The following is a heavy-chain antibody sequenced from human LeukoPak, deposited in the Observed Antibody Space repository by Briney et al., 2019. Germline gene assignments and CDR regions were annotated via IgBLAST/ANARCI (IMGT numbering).Heavy chain of an antibody. CDR3: ARSHGSGSYYNLNDY. J-gene: IGHJ4*02. D-gene: IGHD3-10*01. CDR1: GGSISNYY. CDR2: IYYSGST. V-gene: IGHV4-59*01. Sequence: SETLSLTCTVSGGSISNYYWSWIRQPPGKGLEWIGYIYYSGSTNYNPSLRSRVTISIDTSKNQFSLKLSSVTAADTAVYYCARSHGSGSYYNLNDYWGQGTLVTVSS.